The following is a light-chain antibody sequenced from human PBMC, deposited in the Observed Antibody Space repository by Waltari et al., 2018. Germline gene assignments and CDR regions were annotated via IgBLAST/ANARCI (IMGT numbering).Light chain of an antibody. V-gene: IGKV3-11*01. J-gene: IGKJ5*01. CDR2: DAP. Sequence: EIVLTQSPATLSLSPGERATLSCRASQSVSSYLAWYQQKPGQAPRLLIHDAPNRATGIPARFSGSGSGTDFTLTISSLEPEDFAVYYCQQRSNWPPATFGQGTRLEIK. CDR3: QQRSNWPPAT. CDR1: QSVSSY.